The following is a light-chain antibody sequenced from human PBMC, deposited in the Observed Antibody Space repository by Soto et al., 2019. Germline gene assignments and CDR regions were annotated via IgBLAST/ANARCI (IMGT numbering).Light chain of an antibody. CDR2: AAS. CDR1: QSVLTY. Sequence: DLPMTQSPSSLSASVGDRVTITCRASQSVLTYLNWYQQKPGKAPNLLIYAASSLQSGVPSRFSGSGSGTDFTLTISTLQPEDSATYYCQQSHSSPLTFGGGTKVEIK. V-gene: IGKV1-39*01. CDR3: QQSHSSPLT. J-gene: IGKJ4*01.